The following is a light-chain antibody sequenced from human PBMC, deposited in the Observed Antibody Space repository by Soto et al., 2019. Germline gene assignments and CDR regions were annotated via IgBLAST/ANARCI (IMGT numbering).Light chain of an antibody. CDR1: TSDVGSYNL. CDR3: CSYAGSSTFVV. V-gene: IGLV2-23*02. J-gene: IGLJ2*01. Sequence: QSALTQPASVSGSPGQSITISCTGTTSDVGSYNLVSWYQQHPGKALKVMIYEVSKRPSGVSNRFSGSKSGNTASLTISGLQAEDESDYSCCSYAGSSTFVVFGGGTKVTVL. CDR2: EVS.